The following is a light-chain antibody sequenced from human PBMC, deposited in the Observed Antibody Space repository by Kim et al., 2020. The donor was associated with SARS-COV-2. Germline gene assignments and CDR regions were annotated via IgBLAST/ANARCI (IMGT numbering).Light chain of an antibody. CDR2: LNSDGSN. CDR3: QTWSTGIWV. CDR1: SRHSSYA. V-gene: IGLV4-69*01. J-gene: IGLJ3*02. Sequence: ALVKRTGTLSSRHSSYAIAWHQQEPEKGPRYLMMLNSDGSNSKGGGIPGRLSGSSSGDERYLTISSLQSEDEADYYCQTWSTGIWVFGGGTKLTVL.